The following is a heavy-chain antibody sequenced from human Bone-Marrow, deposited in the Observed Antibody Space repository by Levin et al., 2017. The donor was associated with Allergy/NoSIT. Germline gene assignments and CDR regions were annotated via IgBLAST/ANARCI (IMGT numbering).Heavy chain of an antibody. CDR3: AKAGADYDGSGYYVS. J-gene: IGHJ5*02. Sequence: SETLSLTCTVSGGSISSGDYYWSWIRQRPGKGLEWLGYSYHSGITSYNPSLKSRLTISVDMSRNQLSLRLSSGTAADTAVYYCAKAGADYDGSGYYVSWGQGTLVTVSS. CDR1: GGSISSGDYY. CDR2: SYHSGIT. V-gene: IGHV4-31*03. D-gene: IGHD3-22*01.